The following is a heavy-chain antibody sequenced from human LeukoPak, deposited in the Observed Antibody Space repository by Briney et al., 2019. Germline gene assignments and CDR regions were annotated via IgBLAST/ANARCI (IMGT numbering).Heavy chain of an antibody. CDR2: IYYSGST. CDR1: GGSISSSSYY. J-gene: IGHJ4*02. CDR3: ARQYCSGGSCYSEYDFDY. V-gene: IGHV4-39*01. Sequence: SETLSLTCTVSGGSISSSSYYWGWIRQPPGKGLEWTGSIYYSGSTYYNPSLKSRVTISVDTSKNQFSLKLSSVTAADTAVYYCARQYCSGGSCYSEYDFDYWGQGTLVTVPS. D-gene: IGHD2-15*01.